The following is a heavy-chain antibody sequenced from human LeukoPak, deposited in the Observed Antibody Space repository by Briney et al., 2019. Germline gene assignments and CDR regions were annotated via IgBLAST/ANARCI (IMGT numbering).Heavy chain of an antibody. J-gene: IGHJ3*02. V-gene: IGHV5-51*01. CDR2: IYPGDSDT. Sequence: GASLKISCKGSGSRFTSYWIGWVRQMPGKGLEWMGIIYPGDSDTRYSPSFQGQVTISADKSISTAYLQWSSLKASDTAMYYCATGKTYYDFWSGYSDAFDIWGQGTMVTVSS. D-gene: IGHD3-3*01. CDR1: GSRFTSYW. CDR3: ATGKTYYDFWSGYSDAFDI.